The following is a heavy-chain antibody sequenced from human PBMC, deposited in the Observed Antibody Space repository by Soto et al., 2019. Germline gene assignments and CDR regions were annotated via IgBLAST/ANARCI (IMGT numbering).Heavy chain of an antibody. Sequence: SETLSLTCTVSGGSISSYYWSWFRQPPGKGLEWSGCIYYSGSTNYNPSLKSRVTISVDESKNQFSLKLSSVTAADTAVYYCARVGHYDSSGYYSRYYYYGMDVWGQGTTVTVSS. J-gene: IGHJ6*02. CDR2: IYYSGST. CDR1: GGSISSYY. D-gene: IGHD3-22*01. V-gene: IGHV4-59*12. CDR3: ARVGHYDSSGYYSRYYYYGMDV.